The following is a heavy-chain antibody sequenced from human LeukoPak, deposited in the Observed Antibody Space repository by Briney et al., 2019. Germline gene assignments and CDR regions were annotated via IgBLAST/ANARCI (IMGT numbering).Heavy chain of an antibody. J-gene: IGHJ4*02. D-gene: IGHD6-13*01. V-gene: IGHV4-34*01. CDR3: ARGFYSSSWYFSPKFDY. CDR1: GGSFSGYY. CDR2: INHIGST. Sequence: SETLSLTCAVYGGSFSGYYWSWIRQPPGKGLEWIGEINHIGSTNYNPSLKSRVTISVDTSKNQFSLKRSSVTAADTAVYYCARGFYSSSWYFSPKFDYWGQGTLVTVSS.